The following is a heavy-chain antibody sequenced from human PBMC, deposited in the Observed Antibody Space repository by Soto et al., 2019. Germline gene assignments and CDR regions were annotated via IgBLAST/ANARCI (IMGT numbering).Heavy chain of an antibody. CDR2: ISGSGGST. CDR3: AKDSSPLNWVFDY. J-gene: IGHJ4*02. Sequence: EVQLLESGGGLVQPGGSLRLSCAASGFTFSSYAMSWVRQAPGKGLEWVSAISGSGGSTYYADSVKGRFTISRDNSKNTLYLQMTSLRAEDTAVYYCAKDSSPLNWVFDYWGQGSLVTVSS. D-gene: IGHD7-27*01. V-gene: IGHV3-23*01. CDR1: GFTFSSYA.